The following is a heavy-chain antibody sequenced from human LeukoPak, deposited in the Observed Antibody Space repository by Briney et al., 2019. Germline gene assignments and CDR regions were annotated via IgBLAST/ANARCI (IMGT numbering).Heavy chain of an antibody. CDR2: INPNSGGT. CDR1: GYTFTGYY. CDR3: AREDIVVVPAAISGMDV. J-gene: IGHJ6*04. V-gene: IGHV1-2*02. D-gene: IGHD2-2*01. Sequence: GASVKVSCKASGYTFTGYYMHWVRQAPGQGLEWMGWINPNSGGTNYAQKFQGRVTMTRDTSISTAYMELSRLRSDDTAVYYCAREDIVVVPAAISGMDVWGKGTTVTVYS.